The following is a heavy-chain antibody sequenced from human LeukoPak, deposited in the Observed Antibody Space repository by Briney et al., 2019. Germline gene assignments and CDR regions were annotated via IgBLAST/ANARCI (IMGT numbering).Heavy chain of an antibody. CDR1: GFTFSSYS. CDR2: ISSSSSTI. V-gene: IGHV3-48*04. D-gene: IGHD6-13*01. CDR3: ARSIAAAEVAPAYFDY. J-gene: IGHJ4*02. Sequence: GGSLRLSCAASGFTFSSYSMNWVRQAPGKGLEWVSYISSSSSTIYYADSVKGRFTISRDNAKNSLYLQMNSLRAEDTAVYYCARSIAAAEVAPAYFDYWGQGTLVTVSS.